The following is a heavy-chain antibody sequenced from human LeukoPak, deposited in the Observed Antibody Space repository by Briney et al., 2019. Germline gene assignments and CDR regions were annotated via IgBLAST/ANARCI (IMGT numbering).Heavy chain of an antibody. D-gene: IGHD3-22*01. V-gene: IGHV3-30*04. CDR2: ISYDGSNK. CDR3: ARDQFTMIVVEDAFDI. J-gene: IGHJ3*02. Sequence: GRSLRLSCAASGFTFSSYAMHWVRQAPGKGLEWVAVISYDGSNKYYADSVKGRFTISRDNSKNTLYLQMNSLRAEDTAVYYCARDQFTMIVVEDAFDIWGQGTMVTVSS. CDR1: GFTFSSYA.